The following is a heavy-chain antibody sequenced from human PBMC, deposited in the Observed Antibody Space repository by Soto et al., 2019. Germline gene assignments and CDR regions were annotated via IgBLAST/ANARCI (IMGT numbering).Heavy chain of an antibody. CDR1: GGSFSGYY. CDR2: INHSGST. J-gene: IGHJ1*01. V-gene: IGHV4-34*01. CDR3: ARGFIQYCSGGSCYPRSPKYFQH. Sequence: SETLSLTCAVYGGSFSGYYWSWIRQPPGKGLEWIGEINHSGSTNYNPSLKSRVTISVDTSKNQFSLKLSSVTAADTAVYYCARGFIQYCSGGSCYPRSPKYFQHWGQGTLVTVSS. D-gene: IGHD2-15*01.